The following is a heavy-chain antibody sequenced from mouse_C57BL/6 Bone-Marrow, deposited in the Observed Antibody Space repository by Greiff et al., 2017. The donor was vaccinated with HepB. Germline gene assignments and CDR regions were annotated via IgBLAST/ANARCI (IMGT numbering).Heavy chain of an antibody. D-gene: IGHD5-1*01. CDR1: GYSITSGYY. CDR3: ARDREYPIAY. CDR2: ISYDGSN. V-gene: IGHV3-6*01. Sequence: EVKLLEPGPGLVKPSQSLSLTCSVTGYSITSGYYRNWIRQFPGNKLEWMSYISYDGSNNYNPSLKNRISITRDTSKNQFFLKLNSVTTEDTAAYYCARDREYPIAYWGQGTLVTVSA. J-gene: IGHJ3*01.